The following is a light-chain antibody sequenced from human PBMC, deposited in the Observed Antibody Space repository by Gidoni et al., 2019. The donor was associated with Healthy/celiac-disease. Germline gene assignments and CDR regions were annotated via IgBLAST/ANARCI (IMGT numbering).Light chain of an antibody. CDR2: GAS. V-gene: IGKV3-20*01. J-gene: IGKJ2*01. CDR3: QQYGSSPYT. Sequence: EIVSTQSPGTLSLSPGERATLSCRASQSVSSSYLAWYQQKPGQAPRLLIYGASSMATGIPDRFSGSGSGTDFTLTISSLEPEDFAVYYCQQYGSSPYTFGQGTKLEIK. CDR1: QSVSSSY.